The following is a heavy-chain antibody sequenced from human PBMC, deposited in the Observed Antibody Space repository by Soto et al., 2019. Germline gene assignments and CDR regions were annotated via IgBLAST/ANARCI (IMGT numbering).Heavy chain of an antibody. D-gene: IGHD4-4*01. CDR3: ATDPYSHLFGG. V-gene: IGHV3-53*01. J-gene: IGHJ4*02. CDR2: VNSGDAT. Sequence: PGGSLRLSCAASGFTVSSYYMGWVRQPPGKGLERVSLVNSGDATYYADTVKGRFTISRDNSKNTLYLHINSMTAEDTTVYYCATDPYSHLFGGWGGGTLVTV. CDR1: GFTVSSYY.